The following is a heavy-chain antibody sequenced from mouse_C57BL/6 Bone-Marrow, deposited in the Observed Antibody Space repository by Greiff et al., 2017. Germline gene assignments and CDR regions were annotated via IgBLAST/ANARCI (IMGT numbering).Heavy chain of an antibody. Sequence: EVQVVESGGGLVKPGGSLKLSCAASGFTFSSYAMSWVRQTPEKRLEWVATISDGGSYTYYPDNVKGRFTISRDNAKNNLYLQMSHLKSEDTAMYYCARDYYDSWFAYWGQGTLVTVSA. V-gene: IGHV5-4*01. CDR3: ARDYYDSWFAY. CDR2: ISDGGSYT. CDR1: GFTFSSYA. D-gene: IGHD2-4*01. J-gene: IGHJ3*01.